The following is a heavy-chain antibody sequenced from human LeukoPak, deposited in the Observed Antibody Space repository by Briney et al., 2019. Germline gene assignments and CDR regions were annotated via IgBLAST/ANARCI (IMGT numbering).Heavy chain of an antibody. Sequence: SETLSLTCTVSGDSINTNHFFWNWLRQPAGKGLEWIGRIYTSGTTQYNPSLNSRVTMSIDTSRNQFSLTLKSATAADTAVYYCARYREPYDHLPHAPDVWGQGTMVTVSS. D-gene: IGHD1-26*01. CDR3: ARYREPYDHLPHAPDV. V-gene: IGHV4-61*02. CDR1: GDSINTNHFF. J-gene: IGHJ3*01. CDR2: IYTSGTT.